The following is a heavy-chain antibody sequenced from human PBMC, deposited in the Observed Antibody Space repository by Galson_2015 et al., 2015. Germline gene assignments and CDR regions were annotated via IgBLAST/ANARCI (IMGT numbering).Heavy chain of an antibody. CDR1: GYSFTSYW. V-gene: IGHV5-10-1*01. CDR2: IDPSDSYT. J-gene: IGHJ6*03. CDR3: ARHGDIAAADYYYYMDV. Sequence: QSGAEVKKPGESLRISCKGSGYSFTSYWISWVRQMPGKGLEWMGRIDPSDSYTNYSPSFQGHVTISADKSISTAYLQWSSLKASDTAMYYCARHGDIAAADYYYYMDVWGKGTTVTVSS. D-gene: IGHD6-13*01.